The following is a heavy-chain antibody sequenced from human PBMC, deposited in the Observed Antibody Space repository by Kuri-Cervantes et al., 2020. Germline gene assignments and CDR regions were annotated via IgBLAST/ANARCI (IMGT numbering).Heavy chain of an antibody. J-gene: IGHJ2*01. CDR1: GYTFTNNT. CDR2: INTNTDNP. CDR3: AREQQPQWGLCYFDL. Sequence: ASVKVSCKASGYTFTNNTMTWVRQAPGQGLEWMGWINTNTDNPTYAQGFTGRFVFSLDTSVSTAYLQICSLKAADTAVYYCAREQQPQWGLCYFDLWGRGTLVTVSS. D-gene: IGHD6-13*01. V-gene: IGHV7-4-1*01.